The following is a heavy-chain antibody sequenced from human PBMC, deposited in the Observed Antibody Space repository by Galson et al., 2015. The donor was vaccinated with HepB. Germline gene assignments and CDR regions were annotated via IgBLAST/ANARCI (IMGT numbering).Heavy chain of an antibody. V-gene: IGHV3-48*02. CDR1: GLTFSSYS. J-gene: IGHJ2*01. D-gene: IGHD3-16*01. Sequence: SLRLSCAASGLTFSSYSMNWVRQAPGKGLEWVSYISSSSSTIYYADSVKGRFTISRDNAKNSLYLQMNSLRDEDTAVYYCARDWVRDRTWYFDLWGRGTLFTVSS. CDR2: ISSSSSTI. CDR3: ARDWVRDRTWYFDL.